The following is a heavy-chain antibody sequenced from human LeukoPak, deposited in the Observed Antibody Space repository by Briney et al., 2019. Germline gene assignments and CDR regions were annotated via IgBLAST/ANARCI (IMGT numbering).Heavy chain of an antibody. J-gene: IGHJ5*02. CDR2: IYYSGST. CDR1: GGSITSGNYY. CDR3: ARESTVTTNEENWFDP. D-gene: IGHD4-17*01. V-gene: IGHV4-30-4*01. Sequence: SQTLSLTCSVSGGSITSGNYYWNWIRQPPGKGLEWIGYIYYSGSTYYNPSLKSRVTISVDTSKNQFSLKLSSVTAADTAVYYCARESTVTTNEENWFDPWGQGTLVTVSS.